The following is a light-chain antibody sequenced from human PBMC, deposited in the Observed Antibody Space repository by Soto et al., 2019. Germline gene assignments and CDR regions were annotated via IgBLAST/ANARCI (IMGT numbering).Light chain of an antibody. Sequence: EIVLTQSPGTLSLSPGERATLSCRASQSISSSDLAWYQQKPGQAPRLLIHTTSARALGIPARFSGSGSGTEFTLTISSLQSEDFAVYSCQQYNHWPITFGQGTRLEIK. V-gene: IGKV3-15*01. CDR2: TTS. J-gene: IGKJ5*01. CDR1: QSISSSD. CDR3: QQYNHWPIT.